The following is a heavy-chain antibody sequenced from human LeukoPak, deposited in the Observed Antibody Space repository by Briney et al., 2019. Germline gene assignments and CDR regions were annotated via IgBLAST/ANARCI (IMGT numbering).Heavy chain of an antibody. D-gene: IGHD4/OR15-4a*01. CDR2: IYTSGYP. J-gene: IGHJ4*02. CDR3: ARDGGNYLLFDY. V-gene: IGHV4-4*07. CDR1: GGSISTYY. Sequence: SETLSLTCTVSGGSISTYYWSWIRQPAGKGLEWIGRIYTSGYPNYNPSLKSRVTISIDTSKNQFSLKLSSVTAADTAVYYCARDGGNYLLFDYWGQGTLVTVSS.